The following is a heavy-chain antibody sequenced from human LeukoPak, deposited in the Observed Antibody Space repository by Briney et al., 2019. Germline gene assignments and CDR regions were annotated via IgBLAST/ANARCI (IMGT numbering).Heavy chain of an antibody. CDR3: ARDHRPIRVTTAVDAFDI. Sequence: PSETLSLTCTVSGGSISSGDYYWSWIRQPPGKGLEWIGYIYYSGSTYYNPSLKSRVTISVDTSKNQFSLKLSSVTAADTAMYYCARDHRPIRVTTAVDAFDIWGQGTMVTVSS. V-gene: IGHV4-30-4*01. CDR2: IYYSGST. J-gene: IGHJ3*02. CDR1: GGSISSGDYY. D-gene: IGHD4-17*01.